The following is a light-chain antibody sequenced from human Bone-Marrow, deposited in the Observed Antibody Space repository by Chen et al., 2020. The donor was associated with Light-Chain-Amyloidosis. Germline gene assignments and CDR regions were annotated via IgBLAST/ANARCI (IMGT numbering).Light chain of an antibody. J-gene: IGLJ3*02. V-gene: IGLV3-21*02. CDR3: QVWDRSSDRPV. CDR2: DDS. Sequence: SYVLTQPSSVSGAPGQTATIACGGNNIGSTSVHGYQQTPGQAPLLVVYDDSDRPSGIPERLSGSNSGNTATLTISRVEAGDEADYYCQVWDRSSDRPVFGGGTKLTVL. CDR1: NIGSTS.